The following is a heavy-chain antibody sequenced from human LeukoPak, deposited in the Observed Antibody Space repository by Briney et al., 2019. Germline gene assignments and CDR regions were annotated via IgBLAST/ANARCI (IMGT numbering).Heavy chain of an antibody. CDR2: MNPNSGNT. D-gene: IGHD6-6*01. J-gene: IGHJ6*03. CDR1: GYTFTSYD. V-gene: IGHV1-8*01. CDR3: ARLLIAARPLYYYYMDV. Sequence: ASVKVSCKASGYTFTSYDINWVRQATGQGLEWMGWMNPNSGNTGYAQKFQGRVTTTRNASISTAYMELSSLRSEDTAVYYCARLLIAARPLYYYYMDVWGKGTTVTVSS.